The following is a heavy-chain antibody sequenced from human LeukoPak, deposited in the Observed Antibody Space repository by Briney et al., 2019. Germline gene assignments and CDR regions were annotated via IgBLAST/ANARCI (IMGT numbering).Heavy chain of an antibody. V-gene: IGHV3-30*02. D-gene: IGHD6-19*01. J-gene: IGHJ4*02. CDR3: ARGLGGWYAGCDY. Sequence: SGGSLRLSCAASGFTFSSYGMHWVRQAPGKGLEWVAFIRYDGSNKYYADSVKGRFTISRDNSKNTLYLQMNSLRAEDTAVYYCARGLGGWYAGCDYWGQGTLVTVSS. CDR2: IRYDGSNK. CDR1: GFTFSSYG.